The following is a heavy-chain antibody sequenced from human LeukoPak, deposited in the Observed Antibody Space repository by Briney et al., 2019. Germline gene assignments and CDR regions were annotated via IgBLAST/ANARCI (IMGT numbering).Heavy chain of an antibody. CDR3: AKDATYSSSSRWFDP. V-gene: IGHV3-23*01. J-gene: IGHJ5*02. CDR2: TSGSGGST. D-gene: IGHD6-6*01. CDR1: GFTFSSYA. Sequence: GRSLRLSCAASGFTFSSYAMSWVRQAPGKGLECVSTTSGSGGSTYYADSVKGRFTISRDISKNTLYLQMHSLRAEDTAVYYCAKDATYSSSSRWFDPWGQGTLVTVSS.